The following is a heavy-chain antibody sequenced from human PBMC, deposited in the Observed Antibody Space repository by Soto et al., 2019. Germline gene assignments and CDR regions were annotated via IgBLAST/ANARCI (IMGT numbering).Heavy chain of an antibody. Sequence: PSETLSLTCTVSGGSISSSSYYWGWIRQPPGKGLEWIGSIYYSGSTYYNPSLKSRVTISVDTSKNQFSLKLSSVTAADTAVYYCARGSEYGDYPYYYYYGIDVWGQGTTVTVSS. CDR3: ARGSEYGDYPYYYYYGIDV. CDR1: GGSISSSSYY. CDR2: IYYSGST. J-gene: IGHJ6*02. D-gene: IGHD4-17*01. V-gene: IGHV4-39*01.